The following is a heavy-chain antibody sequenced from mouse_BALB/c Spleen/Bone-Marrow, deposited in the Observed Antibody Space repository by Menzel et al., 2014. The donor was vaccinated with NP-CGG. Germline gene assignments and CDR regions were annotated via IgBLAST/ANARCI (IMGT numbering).Heavy chain of an antibody. CDR2: IDPANGNT. J-gene: IGHJ4*01. Sequence: EVKVVESGAELVKPGASVKLSCTASGFNIKDTYMHWVKQRPEQGLEWIGRIDPANGNTKYDPKFQGKATITADTPSNTAYLQLSSLTSEDTAVYYCARGLLQYYYAMDYWGQGTSVTVSS. CDR3: ARGLLQYYYAMDY. D-gene: IGHD2-3*01. V-gene: IGHV14-3*02. CDR1: GFNIKDTY.